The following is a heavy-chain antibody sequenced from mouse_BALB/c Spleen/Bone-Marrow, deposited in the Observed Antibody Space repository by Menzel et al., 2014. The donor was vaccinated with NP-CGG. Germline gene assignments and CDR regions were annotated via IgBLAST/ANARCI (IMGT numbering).Heavy chain of an antibody. CDR2: ISSGGST. CDR1: GFTFSSYA. V-gene: IGHV5-6-5*01. CDR3: ARGYDGYYGFAY. Sequence: EVKLMESGGGLVKPGGSLKLSCAASGFTFSSYAMSWVRQTPEKRLEWVASISSGGSTYYPDSVKGRFTISRDNARNILYLQMSSLRSEDTAMYYCARGYDGYYGFAYWGQGTLVTVSA. D-gene: IGHD2-3*01. J-gene: IGHJ3*01.